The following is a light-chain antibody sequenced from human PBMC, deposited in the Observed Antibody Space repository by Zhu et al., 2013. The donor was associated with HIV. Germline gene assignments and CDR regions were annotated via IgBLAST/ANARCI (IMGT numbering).Light chain of an antibody. CDR2: TSS. CDR3: LQSNSYPRT. Sequence: DIQMTQSPPSLSASVGDRVTVTCRASQSIRTFLNWYQQKPGKAPELLMYTSSTLQGGVPPRFSGSGSGTDFTLTISSLQPEDFATYYCLQSNSYPRTFGQGTRLEIK. J-gene: IGKJ2*02. V-gene: IGKV1-17*01. CDR1: QSIRTF.